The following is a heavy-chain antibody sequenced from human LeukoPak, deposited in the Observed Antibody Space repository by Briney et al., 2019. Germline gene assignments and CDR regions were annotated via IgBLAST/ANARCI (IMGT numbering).Heavy chain of an antibody. D-gene: IGHD5-24*01. CDR1: GFTFSSYG. Sequence: GGSLRLSCAASGFTFSSYGMHWVRQAPGKGLEGVAVISYDGSNKYYADSVKGRFTISRDNSKNTLYLQMNSLRAEDTAVYYCARETYGYSYYFDYWGQGTLVTVSS. CDR2: ISYDGSNK. J-gene: IGHJ4*02. CDR3: ARETYGYSYYFDY. V-gene: IGHV3-30*03.